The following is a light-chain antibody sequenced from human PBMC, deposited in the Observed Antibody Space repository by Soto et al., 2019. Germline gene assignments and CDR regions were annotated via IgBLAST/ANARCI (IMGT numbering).Light chain of an antibody. CDR1: QRISTY. V-gene: IGKV1-9*01. CDR3: QQLNSYPLT. CDR2: DAS. J-gene: IGKJ4*01. Sequence: DIPMTQSPSSLSASVGDRVTITCRASQRISTYLNWYQQKPGKAPKFLIYDASNLQSGVPSRFSGSGSGTEFTLTISSLQPEDFGTYYCQQLNSYPLTFGGGSKVDIK.